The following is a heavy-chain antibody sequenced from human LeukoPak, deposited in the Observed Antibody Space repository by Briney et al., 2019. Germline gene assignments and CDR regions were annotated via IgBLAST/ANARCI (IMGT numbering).Heavy chain of an antibody. CDR2: ISYDGSNK. D-gene: IGHD3-9*01. Sequence: GGSLRLSCAASGFTFSSYAMHWVRQAPGKGLEWVALISYDGSNKYYADSVKGRFTISRDNSKNMLYLQMNSLRAEDTAVYYCARVVGYFDWLPFDYWGQGTLVTVSS. CDR3: ARVVGYFDWLPFDY. V-gene: IGHV3-30-3*01. CDR1: GFTFSSYA. J-gene: IGHJ4*02.